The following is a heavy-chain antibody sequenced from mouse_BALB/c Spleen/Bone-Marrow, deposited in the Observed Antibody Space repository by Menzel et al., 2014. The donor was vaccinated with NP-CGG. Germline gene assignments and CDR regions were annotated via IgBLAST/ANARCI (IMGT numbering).Heavy chain of an antibody. CDR2: INPYNDYT. D-gene: IGHD1-2*01. J-gene: IGHJ3*01. CDR1: GYTFTKHH. CDR3: AREDYGAWFAY. V-gene: IGHV1S45*01. Sequence: EVKLQESGAELVRPGASVKISCKAFGYTFTKHHINWVKQRPGQGLDWIGYINPYNDYTSYNQKFKGKATLTVDKSSSTAYMVLSSLTSEDAAVYYCAREDYGAWFAYWGQGTLVTVSA.